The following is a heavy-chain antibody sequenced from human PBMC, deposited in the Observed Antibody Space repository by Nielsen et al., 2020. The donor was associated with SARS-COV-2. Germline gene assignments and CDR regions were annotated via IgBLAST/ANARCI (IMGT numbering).Heavy chain of an antibody. CDR2: INAGNGNT. D-gene: IGHD3-22*01. V-gene: IGHV1-3*01. Sequence: ASVKVSCKASGYTFTSYAMNWVRQAPGQRLEWMGWINAGNGNTKYSQKFQGRVTITRDTSASTAYMELSSLRSEDTAVYYCARERDPIGITMKLVVRPGGYWGQGTLVTVSS. CDR3: ARERDPIGITMKLVVRPGGY. CDR1: GYTFTSYA. J-gene: IGHJ4*02.